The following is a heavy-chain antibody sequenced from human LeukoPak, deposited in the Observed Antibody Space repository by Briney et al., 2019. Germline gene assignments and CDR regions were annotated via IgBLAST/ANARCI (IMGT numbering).Heavy chain of an antibody. D-gene: IGHD1-26*01. CDR1: GGSISSSSYY. CDR3: ARARGMRWEPTQMLNYYYYMDV. CDR2: IYYSGST. V-gene: IGHV4-61*01. Sequence: PSETLSLTCTVSGGSISSSSYYWSWIRQPPGKGLEWIGYIYYSGSTNYNPSLKSRVTISVDTSKNQFPLKLSSVTAADTAVYYCARARGMRWEPTQMLNYYYYMDVWGKGTTVTISS. J-gene: IGHJ6*03.